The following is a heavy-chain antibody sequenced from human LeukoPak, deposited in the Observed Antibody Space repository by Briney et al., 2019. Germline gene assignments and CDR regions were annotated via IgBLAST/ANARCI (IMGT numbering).Heavy chain of an antibody. CDR2: IYYSGST. Sequence: SETLSLICTVSGGSISSYYWSWIRQPPGKGLEWIGYIYYSGSTNYNPSLKSRVTISVDTSKNQFSLKLSSVTAADTAVYYCARTPSYCSGGSCYSPRGDYYYYMDVWGKGTTVTVSS. CDR3: ARTPSYCSGGSCYSPRGDYYYYMDV. CDR1: GGSISSYY. D-gene: IGHD2-15*01. J-gene: IGHJ6*03. V-gene: IGHV4-59*01.